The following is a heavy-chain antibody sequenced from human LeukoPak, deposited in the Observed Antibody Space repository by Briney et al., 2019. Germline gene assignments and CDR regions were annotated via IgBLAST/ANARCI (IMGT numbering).Heavy chain of an antibody. D-gene: IGHD1-26*01. V-gene: IGHV3-30-3*01. CDR1: GFTFSSYA. CDR2: ISYDGSNK. J-gene: IGHJ4*02. CDR3: ATLSGSYWN. Sequence: QSGGSLRLSCAASGFTFSSYAMHWVRQAPGKGLEWVAVISYDGSNKYYADSVKGRFTISRDNSKNTLYLQMNSLRAEDTAVYYCATLSGSYWNWGQGTLVTVSS.